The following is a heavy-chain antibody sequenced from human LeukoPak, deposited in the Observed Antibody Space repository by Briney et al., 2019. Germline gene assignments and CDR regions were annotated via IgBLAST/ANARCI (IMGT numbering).Heavy chain of an antibody. V-gene: IGHV4-39*07. D-gene: IGHD5-18*01. CDR1: GGSISSSSYY. J-gene: IGHJ6*03. CDR3: ARTTEGGYTYGYFYYYYMDV. CDR2: IYYSGST. Sequence: TSETLSLTCTVSGGSISSSSYYWGWIRQPPGKGLEWIGSIYYSGSTYYNPSLKSRVTISVDTSKNQFSLKLSSVTAADTAVYYCARTTEGGYTYGYFYYYYMDVWGKGTTVTISS.